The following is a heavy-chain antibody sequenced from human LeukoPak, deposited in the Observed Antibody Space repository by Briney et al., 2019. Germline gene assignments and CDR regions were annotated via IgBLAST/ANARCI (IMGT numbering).Heavy chain of an antibody. V-gene: IGHV3-33*01. D-gene: IGHD4-23*01. Sequence: TGGSLRLSCAASGFTFSNYGMHWVRQAPGKGLEWVAVIWYDASRIYYADSVRGRFTISRDNSKNTLYLQMDSLRAEDTAVYYCARDDYGGNSALDYWGQGTLVTVSS. CDR3: ARDDYGGNSALDY. CDR1: GFTFSNYG. CDR2: IWYDASRI. J-gene: IGHJ4*02.